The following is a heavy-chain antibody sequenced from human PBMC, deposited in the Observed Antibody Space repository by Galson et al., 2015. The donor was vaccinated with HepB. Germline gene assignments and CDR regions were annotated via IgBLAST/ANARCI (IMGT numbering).Heavy chain of an antibody. CDR2: TSYDETHR. V-gene: IGHV3-30-3*01. CDR3: ARADYVGGGQLLEFDY. Sequence: SLRLSCAASGFAFSIYAMHWVRQPPGKGLEWVAVTSYDETHRLYADSVKGRFTISKDRSKNTLYLQMDSLRPEDTAVYYCARADYVGGGQLLEFDYWGQGTLVTVSS. D-gene: IGHD3-3*01. J-gene: IGHJ4*02. CDR1: GFAFSIYA.